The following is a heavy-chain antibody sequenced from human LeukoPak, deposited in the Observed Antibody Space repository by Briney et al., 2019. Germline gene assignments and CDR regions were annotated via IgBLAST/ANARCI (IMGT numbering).Heavy chain of an antibody. CDR1: GFTISNNY. V-gene: IGHV3-7*04. CDR3: ARDRWQLVGPDY. J-gene: IGHJ4*02. D-gene: IGHD6-13*01. Sequence: QPGGPLRLSCVVSGFTISNNYMSWVRQAPGKGLEWVANIRQDGREKYYVDSVKGRFTISRDNANNLLYLQMNSLRAEDTTVYYCARDRWQLVGPDYWGQGALVTVSS. CDR2: IRQDGREK.